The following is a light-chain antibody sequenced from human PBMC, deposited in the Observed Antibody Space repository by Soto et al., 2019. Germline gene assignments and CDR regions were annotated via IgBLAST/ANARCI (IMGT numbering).Light chain of an antibody. CDR3: QQYGSSSWT. CDR1: QSVSNNY. V-gene: IGKV3D-20*01. CDR2: DAS. Sequence: EIVLTQSPATLSLSPGDRATLSCGASQSVSNNYLAWYQQKPGLAPRLLIYDASYRANGIPDRFSGSGSGTDFTLTISRLEPEDFVVYYCQQYGSSSWTFGQGTKVHIK. J-gene: IGKJ1*01.